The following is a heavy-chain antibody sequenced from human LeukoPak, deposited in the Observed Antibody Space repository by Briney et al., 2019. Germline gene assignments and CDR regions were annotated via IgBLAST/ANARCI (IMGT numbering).Heavy chain of an antibody. D-gene: IGHD5-24*01. V-gene: IGHV5-51*01. J-gene: IGHJ4*02. CDR2: IYPGDSDT. CDR3: ARVRDGYNLWDLDY. Sequence: KGGESLKISCQGSGSSFTSYWIGWVRQMPGKGLEWMGIIYPGDSDTRYSPSFQGQVTISADKSISTAYLQWSSLKASDTAMYYCARVRDGYNLWDLDYWGQGTLVTVSS. CDR1: GSSFTSYW.